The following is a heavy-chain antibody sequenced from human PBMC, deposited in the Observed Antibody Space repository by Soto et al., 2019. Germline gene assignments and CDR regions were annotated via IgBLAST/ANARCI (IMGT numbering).Heavy chain of an antibody. CDR3: ARDRIAYCGGDCYLDI. V-gene: IGHV3-48*03. CDR2: ISSSSSYT. CDR1: GFTFSSYE. D-gene: IGHD2-21*02. J-gene: IGHJ3*02. Sequence: EVQLVESGGGLVQPGGSLRLSCAASGFTFSSYEMNWVRQAPGKGLEWVSYISSSSSYTNYADSVKGRFTISRDNAKNSLYLQMNSLRAEDTAVYYCARDRIAYCGGDCYLDIWGQGTMVTVSS.